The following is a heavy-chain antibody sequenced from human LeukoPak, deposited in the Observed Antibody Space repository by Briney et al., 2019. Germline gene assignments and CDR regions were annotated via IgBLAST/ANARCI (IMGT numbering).Heavy chain of an antibody. D-gene: IGHD3-22*01. CDR2: INHSGST. Sequence: PSETLSLTCAVYGGSFSGYYWSWIRQPPGKGLEWIGEINHSGSTNHNPSLKSRVTISVDTSKKQFSLKLSSVTAAATAVYYCARALDSSGYIGYFDYWGQGTLVTVSS. CDR1: GGSFSGYY. V-gene: IGHV4-34*01. J-gene: IGHJ4*02. CDR3: ARALDSSGYIGYFDY.